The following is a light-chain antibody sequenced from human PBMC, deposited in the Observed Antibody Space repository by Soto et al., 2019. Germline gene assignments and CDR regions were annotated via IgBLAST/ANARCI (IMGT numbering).Light chain of an antibody. V-gene: IGKV1-27*01. CDR1: QDISVY. CDR3: QQFNTAPLP. CDR2: SAS. Sequence: DIQMTQSPSSLSASVGDRVTITCRASQDISVYLAWYQQKPGKVPKLLIYSASTLQSGDPSRFSGSGSGTDFTLTISSLQPEDVATYFCQQFNTAPLPFGQGTRLEIK. J-gene: IGKJ5*01.